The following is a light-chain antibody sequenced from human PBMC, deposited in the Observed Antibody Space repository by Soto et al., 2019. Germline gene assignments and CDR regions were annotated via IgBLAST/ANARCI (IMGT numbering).Light chain of an antibody. V-gene: IGKV2-28*01. J-gene: IGKJ2*01. CDR2: LTF. CDR1: RSLLHSDGYNY. Sequence: DVVMTQSPLSLPVTPAEPASISCRSSRSLLHSDGYNYVHWYLQKPGQSPQLLIYLTFNRASGVPDRFSGSGSGPDFTLRISSVEAEDGGVYYCMQALLTPHTFGQGTKLEIK. CDR3: MQALLTPHT.